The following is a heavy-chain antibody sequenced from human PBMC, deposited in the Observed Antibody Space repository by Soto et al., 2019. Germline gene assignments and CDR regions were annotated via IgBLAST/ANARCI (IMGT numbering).Heavy chain of an antibody. J-gene: IGHJ6*03. V-gene: IGHV3-64*01. Sequence: GGSLRLSCAASGFTFSSYAMHWVRQAPGKGLEYVSAISSNGGSTYYANSVKGRFTISRDNSKNTLYLQMGSLRAEDMAVYYCARKTIHYYYYYMDVWGKGTTVTVSS. CDR3: ARKTIHYYYYYMDV. CDR2: ISSNGGST. CDR1: GFTFSSYA.